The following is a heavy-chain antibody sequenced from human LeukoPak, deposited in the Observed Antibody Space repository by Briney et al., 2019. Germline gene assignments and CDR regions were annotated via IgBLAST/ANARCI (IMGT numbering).Heavy chain of an antibody. CDR2: INHSGST. D-gene: IGHD2-2*01. CDR1: GGSFSGYY. J-gene: IGHJ6*03. CDR3: ARPIVVVPAARGYYMDV. V-gene: IGHV4-34*01. Sequence: SETLSLTCAVYGGSFSGYYWSWIRQPPGKGREWIGEINHSGSTNYNPSLKSRVTISVDTSKNQFSLKLSSVTAADTAVYYCARPIVVVPAARGYYMDVWGKGTTVTVSS.